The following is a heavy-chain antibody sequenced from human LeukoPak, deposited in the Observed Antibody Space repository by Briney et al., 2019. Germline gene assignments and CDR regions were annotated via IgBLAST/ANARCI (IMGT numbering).Heavy chain of an antibody. Sequence: AGGSLRLSCAASGFPFLSYEMNWVRQAPGKGLEWVSYISSSGSTIYYADSVKGRFTISRDNAKNSLYLQMNSLRVEDTALYYCARGSPFDYCGQGTLVTVSS. J-gene: IGHJ4*02. CDR3: ARGSPFDY. CDR1: GFPFLSYE. V-gene: IGHV3-48*03. CDR2: ISSSGSTI.